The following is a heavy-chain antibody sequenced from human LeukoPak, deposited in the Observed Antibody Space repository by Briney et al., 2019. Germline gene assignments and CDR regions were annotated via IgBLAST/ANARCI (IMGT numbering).Heavy chain of an antibody. D-gene: IGHD5-12*01. Sequence: SGTLSLTCTVSGGSISDYYWNWVRQPPGRGLEWIGYIYKTGSTSYNPSLESRVIMSVDTSQSQFSLKLRSVTAADTAVYYCAREDRGYEYSPFYLWGQGILVTVYS. CDR2: IYKTGST. CDR3: AREDRGYEYSPFYL. J-gene: IGHJ5*02. CDR1: GGSISDYY. V-gene: IGHV4-59*01.